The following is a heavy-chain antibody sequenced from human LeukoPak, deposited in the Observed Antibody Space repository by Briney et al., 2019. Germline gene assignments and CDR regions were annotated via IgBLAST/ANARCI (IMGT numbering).Heavy chain of an antibody. Sequence: ASVKVSCKASGYSFTGHYMHWVRQAPGQGLEWLGWINPNSGDTSSAQRFQGRVTMTRDASISTVYMDLTRLKYDDTAAYYCARVQGYDDDSFVGFSSPDDAFAIWGQGTLVTVSS. CDR3: ARVQGYDDDSFVGFSSPDDAFAI. J-gene: IGHJ3*02. CDR1: GYSFTGHY. CDR2: INPNSGDT. D-gene: IGHD3-3*01. V-gene: IGHV1-2*02.